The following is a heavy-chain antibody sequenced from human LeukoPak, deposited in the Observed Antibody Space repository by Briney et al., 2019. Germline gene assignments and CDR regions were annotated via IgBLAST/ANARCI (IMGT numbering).Heavy chain of an antibody. CDR3: ASGETWNFYYFDY. V-gene: IGHV1-2*02. CDR2: INPNSGGT. Sequence: EASVNVSCKASGYTFTGYYMHWVRQAPGQGLEWMGWINPNSGGTNYAQKFQGRVTMTRDTSISTAYMELSRLRSDDTAVYYCASGETWNFYYFDYWGQGTLVTVSS. D-gene: IGHD3-10*01. CDR1: GYTFTGYY. J-gene: IGHJ4*02.